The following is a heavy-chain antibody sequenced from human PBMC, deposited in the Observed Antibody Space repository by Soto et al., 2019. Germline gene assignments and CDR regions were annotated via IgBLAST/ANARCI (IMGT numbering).Heavy chain of an antibody. CDR2: ISSSGTTI. D-gene: IGHD4-17*01. V-gene: IGHV3-48*03. Sequence: PGGSLRLSCAASGFTFGNYEMNWVRQAPGKGLEWVSYISSSGTTIYYADSVKGRFTISRDNAKNSLYLQMNSLRAEDTAVYYCARVLRYGLDYWGQGTLVTAPQ. CDR1: GFTFGNYE. J-gene: IGHJ4*02. CDR3: ARVLRYGLDY.